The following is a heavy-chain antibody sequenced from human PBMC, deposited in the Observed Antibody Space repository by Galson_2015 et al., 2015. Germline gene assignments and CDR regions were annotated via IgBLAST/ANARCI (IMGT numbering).Heavy chain of an antibody. V-gene: IGHV3-23*01. Sequence: SLRLCGAASGFTFGSYAMSWVRQAPGKGVEWVSAISGSGGSTYYADSVKGRFTISRDNSKNTLYLQMNSLRAEDTAVYYCAKDLYSSSWYYYYGMDVWGQGTTVTVSS. D-gene: IGHD6-13*01. CDR1: GFTFGSYA. CDR3: AKDLYSSSWYYYYGMDV. J-gene: IGHJ6*02. CDR2: ISGSGGST.